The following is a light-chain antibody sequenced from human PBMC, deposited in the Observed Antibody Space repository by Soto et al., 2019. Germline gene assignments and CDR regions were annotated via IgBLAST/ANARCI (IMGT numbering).Light chain of an antibody. CDR1: QDLFRY. Sequence: DIQMTQSPSSLSASVGDRITITCRASQDLFRYLCWYQQKPGKAPRLLIYRSSTLQSGVPSRFSASASGTDFTLTITSLQPEDFATYYCQQTYSVPWTFGQGTTVEIK. CDR3: QQTYSVPWT. V-gene: IGKV1-39*01. CDR2: RSS. J-gene: IGKJ1*01.